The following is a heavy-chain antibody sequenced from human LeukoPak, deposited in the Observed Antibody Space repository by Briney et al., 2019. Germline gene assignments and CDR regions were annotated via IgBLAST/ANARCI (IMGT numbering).Heavy chain of an antibody. Sequence: GGSLRLSCAASGFTFSSYGMHWVRQAPGKGLEWVAVISYDGSNRYYADSVKGRFTISRDNSKNTLYLQMNSLRAEDTAVYYCAKVFSPWGQGTLVTVSS. CDR1: GFTFSSYG. V-gene: IGHV3-30*18. CDR2: ISYDGSNR. J-gene: IGHJ5*02. CDR3: AKVFSP.